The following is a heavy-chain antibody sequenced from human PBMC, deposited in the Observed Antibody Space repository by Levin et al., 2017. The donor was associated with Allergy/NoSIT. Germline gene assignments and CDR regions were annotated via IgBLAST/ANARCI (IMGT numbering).Heavy chain of an antibody. Sequence: GESLKISCKTSGYSFASKLIHWVRQAPGQGLQWMGWVNPSNGDTNYAQTFQGRVTLTRDTSLNTAYMDLFRLTSDDTAVYYCWIIATYFDAWGQGTLVNVSS. J-gene: IGHJ4*02. D-gene: IGHD2-15*01. CDR3: WIIATYFDA. CDR2: VNPSNGDT. CDR1: GYSFASKL. V-gene: IGHV1-2*02.